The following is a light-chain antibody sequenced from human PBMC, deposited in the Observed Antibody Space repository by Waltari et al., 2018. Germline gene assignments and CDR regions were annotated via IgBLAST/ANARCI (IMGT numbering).Light chain of an antibody. Sequence: AIQLTQSPSSLSASVGDRVTITCRASQGISSYLAWYQQKTGKAPNVLIYDASTLESGVPSRFSGSGSGTEFTLTINTLQPDDFATYYCQHYNSFSHIYTFGQGTKLEI. CDR2: DAS. J-gene: IGKJ2*01. CDR1: QGISSY. CDR3: QHYNSFSHIYT. V-gene: IGKV1-13*02.